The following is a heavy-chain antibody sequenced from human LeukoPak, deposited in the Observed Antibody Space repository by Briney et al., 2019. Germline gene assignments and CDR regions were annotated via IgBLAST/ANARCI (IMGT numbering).Heavy chain of an antibody. CDR3: AKSSEAVGTISAFDI. V-gene: IGHV3-23*01. D-gene: IGHD4-23*01. Sequence: GGSLRLSCAASGFTFSSYAMSWVRQAPGKGLEWVSAISGSGGSTYYEDSVKGRFTISRDNSKNTLYLQMNSLRAEDTAVYYCAKSSEAVGTISAFDIWGQGTMVTVSS. CDR2: ISGSGGST. CDR1: GFTFSSYA. J-gene: IGHJ3*02.